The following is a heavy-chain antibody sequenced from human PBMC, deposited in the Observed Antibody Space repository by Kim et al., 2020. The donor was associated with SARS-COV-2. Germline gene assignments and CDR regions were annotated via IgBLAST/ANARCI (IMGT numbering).Heavy chain of an antibody. CDR2: ISYDGSNK. CDR3: ARAAHGGYYSHFDY. D-gene: IGHD3-22*01. V-gene: IGHV3-30*04. J-gene: IGHJ4*02. CDR1: GFTFSSYA. Sequence: GGSLRLSCAASGFTFSSYAMHWVRQAPGKGLEWVAVISYDGSNKYYADSVKGRFTISRDNSKNTLYLQMNSLRAEDTAVYYCARAAHGGYYSHFDYWGQGTLVTVSS.